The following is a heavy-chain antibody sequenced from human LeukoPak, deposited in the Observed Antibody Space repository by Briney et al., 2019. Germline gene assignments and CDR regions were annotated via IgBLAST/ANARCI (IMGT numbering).Heavy chain of an antibody. CDR3: ARQLMTTVTHDAFDI. J-gene: IGHJ3*02. CDR1: GYSFTSYW. V-gene: IGHV5-51*01. CDR2: IYPGDSDI. D-gene: IGHD4-17*01. Sequence: GESLQISCKGSGYSFTSYWIGWVRQMPGKGLEWMGIIYPGDSDIRYSPSFQGQVTISADKSISTAYLQWSSLKASDTAMYYCARQLMTTVTHDAFDIWGQGTMVTVSS.